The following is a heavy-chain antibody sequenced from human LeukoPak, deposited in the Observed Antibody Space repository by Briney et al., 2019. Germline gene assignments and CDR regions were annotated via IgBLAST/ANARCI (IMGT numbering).Heavy chain of an antibody. Sequence: GGSLRLSCAASGFTFSSSGMHWVRQAPGKGLEWVAFIRHDGSNKYYADSVKDRFTISRDNSKNTLYLQMNSLRAEGAAVYYCARDLEVNWGQGTLVTVSS. D-gene: IGHD2-21*01. V-gene: IGHV3-30*02. CDR2: IRHDGSNK. CDR1: GFTFSSSG. CDR3: ARDLEVN. J-gene: IGHJ4*02.